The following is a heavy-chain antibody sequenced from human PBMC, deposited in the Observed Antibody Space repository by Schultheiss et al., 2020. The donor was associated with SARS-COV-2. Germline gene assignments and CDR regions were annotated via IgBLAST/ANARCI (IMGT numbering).Heavy chain of an antibody. J-gene: IGHJ4*02. Sequence: GGSLRLSCAASGFTVSSNYMSWVRQAPGKGLEWVGRIKSKTDGGTTDYAAPVKGRFTISRDDSKNTLYLQMNSLKTEDTAVYYCKSYGGNLDYWGQGTLVTVSS. V-gene: IGHV3-15*01. CDR2: IKSKTDGGTT. D-gene: IGHD4-23*01. CDR3: KSYGGNLDY. CDR1: GFTVSSNY.